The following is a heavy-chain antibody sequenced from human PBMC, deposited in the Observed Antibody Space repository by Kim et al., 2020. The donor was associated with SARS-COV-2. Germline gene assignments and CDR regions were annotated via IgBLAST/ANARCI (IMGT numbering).Heavy chain of an antibody. CDR3: AMALRGNYFDY. CDR1: GCTFSSYA. CDR2: IIPIFGTT. Sequence: SVKVSCKASGCTFSSYAISWVRQAPGQGLEWMGMIIPIFGTTKSAQKFQGRVTITADGTTTTGYLELRSLRSQDTAVYYCAMALRGNYFDYWGQGTLVTVSS. J-gene: IGHJ4*02. V-gene: IGHV1-69*13.